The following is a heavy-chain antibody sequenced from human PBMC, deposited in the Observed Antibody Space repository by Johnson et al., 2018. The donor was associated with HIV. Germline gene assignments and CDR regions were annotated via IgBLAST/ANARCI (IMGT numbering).Heavy chain of an antibody. J-gene: IGHJ3*02. V-gene: IGHV3-30-3*01. CDR2: ISYDGSNK. CDR1: GFTFSSYA. CDR3: ARDRRVGAMALDAFDI. D-gene: IGHD1-26*01. Sequence: QVQLVESGGGVVQPGRSLRLSCAASGFTFSSYAMHWVRQAPGKGLEWVAVISYDGSNKYYADSVKGRFTISRDNSKNTLYLQMNSLRAEDTAVYYCARDRRVGAMALDAFDIWGQGTMVTVSS.